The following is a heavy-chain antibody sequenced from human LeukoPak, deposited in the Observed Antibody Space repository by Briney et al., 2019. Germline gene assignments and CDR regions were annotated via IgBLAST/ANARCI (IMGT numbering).Heavy chain of an antibody. CDR3: ARGRGIRIAAAGSFYYYYMDV. V-gene: IGHV1-2*02. Sequence: ASVKVSCKASGYTFTGYYMYWVRQAPGQGLEWMGWINPNSGGTNNAQKFQGRVSMTRDTSISTAYMELSRLRSDDRAVYYCARGRGIRIAAAGSFYYYYMDVWGKGTTVTVSS. D-gene: IGHD6-13*01. CDR1: GYTFTGYY. J-gene: IGHJ6*03. CDR2: INPNSGGT.